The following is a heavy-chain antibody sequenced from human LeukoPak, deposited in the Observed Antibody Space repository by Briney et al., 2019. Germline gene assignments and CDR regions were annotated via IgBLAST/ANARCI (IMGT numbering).Heavy chain of an antibody. J-gene: IGHJ6*02. CDR2: INHSGST. CDR3: ARGHAGITIFGPPRIYGMDV. D-gene: IGHD3-3*01. Sequence: SETLSLTCAVYGGSFSGYYWSWIRQPPGKGLEWIGEINHSGSTNYNPSLKSRVTISVDTSKNQFSLKLSSVTAADTAVYYCARGHAGITIFGPPRIYGMDVWGQGTSVTVSS. CDR1: GGSFSGYY. V-gene: IGHV4-34*01.